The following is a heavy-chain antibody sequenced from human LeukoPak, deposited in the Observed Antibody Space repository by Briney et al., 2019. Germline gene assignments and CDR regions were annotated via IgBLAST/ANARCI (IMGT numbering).Heavy chain of an antibody. V-gene: IGHV4-34*01. Sequence: SETLSLTCTVSGGSISSYYWSWIRQPPGKGLEWIGEINHSGSTNYNPSLKSRVTISVDTSKNQFSLKLSSVTAADTAVYYCARGFNVSGVVVVAATAFDYWGQGTLVTVSS. CDR1: GGSISSYY. CDR2: INHSGST. J-gene: IGHJ4*02. D-gene: IGHD2-15*01. CDR3: ARGFNVSGVVVVAATAFDY.